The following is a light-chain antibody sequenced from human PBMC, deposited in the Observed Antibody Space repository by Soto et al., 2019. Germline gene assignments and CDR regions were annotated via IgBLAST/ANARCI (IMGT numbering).Light chain of an antibody. J-gene: IGLJ1*01. CDR2: DVS. Sequence: QCALTQPASVSGSPGQSITISCTGTSSDVGGYNYVSWYQQHPGKAPKLMIYDVSNRPSGVSNRFSGSKSGNTASLTISGLQAEDEADYYCSSYTSSSTLLFGTGTKVTVL. V-gene: IGLV2-14*01. CDR1: SSDVGGYNY. CDR3: SSYTSSSTLL.